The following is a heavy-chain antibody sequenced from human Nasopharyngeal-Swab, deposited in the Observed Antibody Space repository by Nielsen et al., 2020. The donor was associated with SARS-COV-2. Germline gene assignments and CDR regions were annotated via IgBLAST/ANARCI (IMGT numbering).Heavy chain of an antibody. Sequence: SETLSLTCAVYGGSFSGYYWSWIRQPPGKGLEWIGEINHSGSTNYNPSLKSRVTISVDTSKNQFSLKLSSVTAADTAVYYCAREPERVVLVRGGPACYMDVWGKGTTVTVS. J-gene: IGHJ6*03. CDR1: GGSFSGYY. CDR2: INHSGST. V-gene: IGHV4-34*01. D-gene: IGHD1-14*01. CDR3: AREPERVVLVRGGPACYMDV.